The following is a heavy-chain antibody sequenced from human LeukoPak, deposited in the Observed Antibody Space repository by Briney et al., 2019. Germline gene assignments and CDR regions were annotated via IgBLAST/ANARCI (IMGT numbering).Heavy chain of an antibody. CDR3: ARVPYDSSGYYFVRLDAFDI. V-gene: IGHV4-39*01. Sequence: SETLSLTCTVSGGSISSSSYYWGWIRQPPGKGLEWIGSIYYSGSTYYNPSLKSRVTISVDTSKNQFSLKLSSVTAADTAVYYCARVPYDSSGYYFVRLDAFDIWGQGTMVTVSS. D-gene: IGHD3-22*01. CDR1: GGSISSSSYY. J-gene: IGHJ3*02. CDR2: IYYSGST.